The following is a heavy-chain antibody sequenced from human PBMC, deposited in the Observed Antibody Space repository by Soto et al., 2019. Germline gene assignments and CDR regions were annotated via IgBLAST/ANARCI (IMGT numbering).Heavy chain of an antibody. D-gene: IGHD5-12*01. CDR1: GFSLTTSGVG. CDR3: AHRLRWLANFDY. V-gene: IGHV2-5*01. J-gene: IGHJ4*02. Sequence: SGPTLVNPTQTLTLTCTFSGFSLTTSGVGVGWFRQPPGKALEWLALIYWNDEKRYSPSLKSRLTITKDTSRNRVVLTMTNMDPVDTATYYCAHRLRWLANFDYWGQGTRVTVSS. CDR2: IYWNDEK.